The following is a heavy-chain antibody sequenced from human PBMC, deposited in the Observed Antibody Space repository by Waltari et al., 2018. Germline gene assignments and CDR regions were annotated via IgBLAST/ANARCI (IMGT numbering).Heavy chain of an antibody. CDR1: GGSFSGYY. J-gene: IGHJ5*02. V-gene: IGHV4-34*01. CDR3: ARGHPTVGFDP. D-gene: IGHD4-4*01. Sequence: QVQLQQWGAGLLKPSETLSLTCAVYGGSFSGYYWSWIRQPPGKGLEWIGEINHSGSTNYNPSLKSRVTISVDTSKNQFSLKLSSVTAADTAVYYCARGHPTVGFDPWGQGTLVTVSS. CDR2: INHSGST.